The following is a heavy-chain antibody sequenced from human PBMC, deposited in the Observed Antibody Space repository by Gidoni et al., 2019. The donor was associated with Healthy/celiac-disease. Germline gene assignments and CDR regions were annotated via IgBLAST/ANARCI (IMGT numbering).Heavy chain of an antibody. J-gene: IGHJ3*02. V-gene: IGHV3-33*08. CDR2: IWYDGSNK. D-gene: IGHD3-3*01. CDR3: ARGGRLRFLEWLSHDAFDI. Sequence: VQLVESGGGVVQPGRSLRLSCAASGFTFSSYGMHWVRQAPGKGLEWVAVIWYDGSNKYYADSVKGRFTISRDNSKNTLYLQMNSLRAEDTAVYYCARGGRLRFLEWLSHDAFDIWGQGTMVTVSS. CDR1: GFTFSSYG.